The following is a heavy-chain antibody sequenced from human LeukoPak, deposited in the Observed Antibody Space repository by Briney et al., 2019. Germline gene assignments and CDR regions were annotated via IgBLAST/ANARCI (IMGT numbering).Heavy chain of an antibody. CDR1: GFTFSSYS. D-gene: IGHD1-26*01. Sequence: PGGSLRLSCAASGFTFSSYSMNWVRQAPGKGLEWVSSISSSSSYIYYADSVKGRFTISRDNAKNSLYLQMNSLRSDDTAVYYCARGGVGATGFDAFDIWGQGTMVTVSS. J-gene: IGHJ3*02. CDR3: ARGGVGATGFDAFDI. CDR2: ISSSSSYI. V-gene: IGHV3-21*04.